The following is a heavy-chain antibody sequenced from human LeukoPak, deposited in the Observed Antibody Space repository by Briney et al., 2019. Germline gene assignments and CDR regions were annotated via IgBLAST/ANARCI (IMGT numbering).Heavy chain of an antibody. CDR1: GYTFTSYG. CDR2: INPNSGGT. J-gene: IGHJ4*02. CDR3: ARGSYPQCGFDY. V-gene: IGHV1-2*02. D-gene: IGHD5-18*01. Sequence: ASVKVSCKASGYTFTSYGISWVRQAPGQGLEWMGWINPNSGGTNYAQKFQGRVTMTRDTSISTAYMELSRLRSDDTAVYYCARGSYPQCGFDYWGQGTLVTVSS.